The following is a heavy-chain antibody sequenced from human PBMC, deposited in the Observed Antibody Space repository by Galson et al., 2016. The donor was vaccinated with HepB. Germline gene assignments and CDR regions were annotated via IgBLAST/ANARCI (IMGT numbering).Heavy chain of an antibody. V-gene: IGHV1-69*06. CDR3: ARVRVDYFDY. D-gene: IGHD5-12*01. CDR2: IIPFFGTA. Sequence: SVKVSCKASGDTFSRYGIGWVRQAPGRGLEWMGGIIPFFGTANYARNFEDRVTINADKSTSTAYMELSSLRYEDTAVYYCARVRVDYFDYWGQGTLVTVSS. CDR1: GDTFSRYG. J-gene: IGHJ4*02.